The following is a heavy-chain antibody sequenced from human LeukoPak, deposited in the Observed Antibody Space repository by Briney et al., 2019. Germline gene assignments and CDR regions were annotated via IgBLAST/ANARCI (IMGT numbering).Heavy chain of an antibody. CDR3: ARAWLSSSGTDAFDI. J-gene: IGHJ3*02. D-gene: IGHD3-22*01. Sequence: SETLSLTCTVSGGYISSYYWSWIRQPPGKGLEWIGYIYYSGSTNYNPSLKSRVTISVDTSKNQFSLKLSSVTAADTAVYYCARAWLSSSGTDAFDIWGQGTMVTVSS. CDR1: GGYISSYY. CDR2: IYYSGST. V-gene: IGHV4-59*01.